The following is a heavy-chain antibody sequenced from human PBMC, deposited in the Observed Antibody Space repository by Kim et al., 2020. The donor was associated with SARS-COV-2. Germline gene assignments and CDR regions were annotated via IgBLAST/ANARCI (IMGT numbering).Heavy chain of an antibody. J-gene: IGHJ4*02. CDR3: ARGTNGSACDS. CDR2: IYSDGTT. Sequence: SETLSLTCTVSGDAFSDYTYYWGWIRQPPGKGLEWVGTIYSDGTTYDKSSLKSRVTISVAGSKRQFSLKLSSVTAADTAVYFCARGTNGSACDSWGQGTLVTV. D-gene: IGHD2-8*01. V-gene: IGHV4-39*07. CDR1: GDAFSDYTYY.